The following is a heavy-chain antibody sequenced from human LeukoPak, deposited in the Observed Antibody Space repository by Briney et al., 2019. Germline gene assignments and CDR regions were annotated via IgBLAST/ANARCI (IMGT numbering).Heavy chain of an antibody. V-gene: IGHV4-4*07. CDR1: GGSISSYY. J-gene: IGHJ4*02. Sequence: SETLSLTCTVPGGSISSYYWSCIRQPAGKGLEWIGRIYTSGSTRYNPSLKSRVTMSVAASKKQFSRKLRSVAAAATARSYCARNLRFRYDAFDYWGQGTLVTVSS. CDR3: ARNLRFRYDAFDY. CDR2: IYTSGST. D-gene: IGHD5-12*01.